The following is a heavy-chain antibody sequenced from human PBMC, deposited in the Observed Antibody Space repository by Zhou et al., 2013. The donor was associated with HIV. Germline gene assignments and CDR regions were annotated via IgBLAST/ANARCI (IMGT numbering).Heavy chain of an antibody. V-gene: IGHV1-69*05. D-gene: IGHD6-13*01. CDR3: ARDLGAPTPGIAAAGKEAYYYYGMDV. J-gene: IGHJ6*02. Sequence: QVQLVQSGAEVKKPGSSVKVSCKASGGTFSSYAISWVRQAPGQGLEWMGGIIPIFGTANYAQKFQGRVTITTDESTSTAYMELSSLRSEDTAVYYCARDLGAPTPGIAAAGKEAYYYYGMDVWGQGTTVTVSS. CDR1: GGTFSSYA. CDR2: IIPIFGTA.